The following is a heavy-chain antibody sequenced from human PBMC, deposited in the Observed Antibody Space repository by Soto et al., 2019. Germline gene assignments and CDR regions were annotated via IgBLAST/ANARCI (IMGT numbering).Heavy chain of an antibody. CDR2: INPSGGST. J-gene: IGHJ3*02. V-gene: IGHV1-46*01. CDR3: ARGGIYGDSFDAFDI. Sequence: QVQLVQSGAEVKKPGASVKVSCKASGYTFTSYYMHWVRQAPGQGLEWMGIINPSGGSTSYAQKFQGRVTMTRDTSTSTVYMELSSLRSEDTALYYCARGGIYGDSFDAFDIWGQGTMVTVSS. D-gene: IGHD4-17*01. CDR1: GYTFTSYY.